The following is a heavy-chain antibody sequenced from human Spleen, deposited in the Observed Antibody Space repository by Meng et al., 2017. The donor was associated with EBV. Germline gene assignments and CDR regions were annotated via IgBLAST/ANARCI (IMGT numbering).Heavy chain of an antibody. Sequence: QAQLVQSGAEVQKPGASVKVSCKASGYTFTDYDMHWVRQAPGQGLEWMGRINPNSGDTDYAQKFQGRVTMTRDTSISTAYMELSRLRSDDTALYYCARDEMTTGFDYWGQGSLVTVSS. D-gene: IGHD4-17*01. V-gene: IGHV1-2*06. J-gene: IGHJ4*02. CDR3: ARDEMTTGFDY. CDR2: INPNSGDT. CDR1: GYTFTDYD.